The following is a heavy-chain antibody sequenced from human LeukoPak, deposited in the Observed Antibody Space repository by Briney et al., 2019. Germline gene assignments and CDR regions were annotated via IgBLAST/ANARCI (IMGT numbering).Heavy chain of an antibody. D-gene: IGHD3-10*01. CDR3: ATDLRGSETAGIDY. V-gene: IGHV3-30*02. CDR1: GFTFSSYG. CDR2: IRYDGSNK. Sequence: GGSLRLSCAASGFTFSSYGMHWVRQAPGKGLEWVAFIRYDGSNKYYADSVKGRFTISRDNSKNTLYLQMNSLRAEDTAVYYCATDLRGSETAGIDYWGQGTLVTVSS. J-gene: IGHJ4*02.